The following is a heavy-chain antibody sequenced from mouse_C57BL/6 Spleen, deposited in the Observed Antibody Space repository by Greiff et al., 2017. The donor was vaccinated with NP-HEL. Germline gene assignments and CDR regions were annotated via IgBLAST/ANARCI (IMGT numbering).Heavy chain of an antibody. Sequence: VKLMESGAELVRPGASVTLSCKASGYTFTDYEMHWVKQTPVHGLEWIGAIDPETGGTAYNQKFKGKAILTADKSSSTAYMELRSLTSEDSAVYYCTRDDGYWFAYWGQGTLVTVSA. CDR2: IDPETGGT. CDR3: TRDDGYWFAY. V-gene: IGHV1-15*01. CDR1: GYTFTDYE. D-gene: IGHD2-3*01. J-gene: IGHJ3*01.